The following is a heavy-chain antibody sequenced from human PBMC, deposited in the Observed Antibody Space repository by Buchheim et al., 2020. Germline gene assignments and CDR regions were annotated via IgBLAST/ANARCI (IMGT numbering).Heavy chain of an antibody. V-gene: IGHV3-48*03. Sequence: EVQLVESGGGLVQPGGSLRLSCAASGFTFSNYEMNWVRQAPGKGLEWVSYISSSGGTIYYADSVKGRFTISRDKAKNSLCLQMNTLRAEDTAVYYCARETGYYEFDYWGLGTL. CDR2: ISSSGGTI. J-gene: IGHJ4*02. CDR1: GFTFSNYE. D-gene: IGHD3-22*01. CDR3: ARETGYYEFDY.